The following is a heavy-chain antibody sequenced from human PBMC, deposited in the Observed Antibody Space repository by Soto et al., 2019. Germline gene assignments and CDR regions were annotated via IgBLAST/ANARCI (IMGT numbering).Heavy chain of an antibody. CDR3: AGEDASGY. CDR2: ISRDGGTK. Sequence: QVQLVESGGGVVQPGRSLRLSCAVSGFTVSTYGMHWVRQAPGKGLEWVAVISRDGGTKYYADSVKGRFTISRDNSRNTLFLEMNSLRGEDLVVDHCAGEDASGYWGQGALVTLCS. D-gene: IGHD2-21*01. CDR1: GFTVSTYG. V-gene: IGHV3-30*03. J-gene: IGHJ4*02.